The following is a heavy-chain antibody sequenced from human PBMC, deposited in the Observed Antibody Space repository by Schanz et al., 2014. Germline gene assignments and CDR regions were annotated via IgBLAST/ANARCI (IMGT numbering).Heavy chain of an antibody. V-gene: IGHV3-33*08. CDR3: ASPSGYSDYGTYFDF. D-gene: IGHD5-12*01. CDR1: GFTFSSYA. J-gene: IGHJ4*02. Sequence: VQLVESGGGLVQPGGSLRLSCAASGFTFSSYAMHWVRQAPGKGLEWVAVIWYDENNKYYADSVEGRFTISRDNSRNTLYLQMNSLRTEDTAVYYCASPSGYSDYGTYFDFWGQGTLVTVSS. CDR2: IWYDENNK.